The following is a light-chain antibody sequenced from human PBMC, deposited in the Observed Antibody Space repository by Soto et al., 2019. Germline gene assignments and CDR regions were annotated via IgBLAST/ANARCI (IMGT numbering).Light chain of an antibody. J-gene: IGKJ4*01. V-gene: IGKV3-15*01. Sequence: EIVMTQSPATLSVSPGERATLSCRASQSVSSNLAWYQQKHGQAPRLLIYGASTRATGIPAGFSGSGSGTAFTLTISSLQSEDFAVYYCQQYNNWPLTFGGGTKVQIK. CDR3: QQYNNWPLT. CDR1: QSVSSN. CDR2: GAS.